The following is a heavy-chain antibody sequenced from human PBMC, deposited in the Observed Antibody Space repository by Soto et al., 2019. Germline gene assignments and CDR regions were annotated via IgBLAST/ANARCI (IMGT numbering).Heavy chain of an antibody. V-gene: IGHV1-69*12. Sequence: QVQLVQSGAEVKKPGSSVKVSCKTSGGTFRTSAISWVRQAPGQGLEWRGGIMPVFSTPDYAQKFQGSVTITADESTGTAYMELSRLRSEDTAVYYCARDKDRQQLGGNYYYIMDVWGQGTTVTVSS. CDR1: GGTFRTSA. D-gene: IGHD3-3*02. J-gene: IGHJ6*01. CDR3: ARDKDRQQLGGNYYYIMDV. CDR2: IMPVFSTP.